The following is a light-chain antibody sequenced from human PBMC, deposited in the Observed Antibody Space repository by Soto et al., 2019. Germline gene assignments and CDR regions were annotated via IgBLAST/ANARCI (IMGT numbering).Light chain of an antibody. Sequence: QPVLTQPPSLSGAPGQRVTISCTGSRSNIGANYDVNWYQHLPGTAPKLLIYHNTNRPSGVPDRFSASKSGTSASLAITGLQAEDEADYYCQSYDGSLSDVVFGGGTKLTVL. CDR1: RSNIGANYD. CDR3: QSYDGSLSDVV. CDR2: HNT. V-gene: IGLV1-40*01. J-gene: IGLJ2*01.